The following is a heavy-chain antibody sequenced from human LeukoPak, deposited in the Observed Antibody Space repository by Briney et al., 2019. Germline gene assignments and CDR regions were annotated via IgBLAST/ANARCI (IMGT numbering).Heavy chain of an antibody. CDR1: GYSFTGYY. D-gene: IGHD4-11*01. V-gene: IGHV1-2*02. J-gene: IGHJ5*02. CDR2: INPNSGGT. CDR3: ARGQATVKTAYWFDP. Sequence: ASVKVSCKASGYSFTGYYMHWVRRAPGQGLEWMGWINPNSGGTNYAQKFQGRVTMTRDTSISTAYMELSRLRSDDTAVYYCARGQATVKTAYWFDPWGQGTLVTVSS.